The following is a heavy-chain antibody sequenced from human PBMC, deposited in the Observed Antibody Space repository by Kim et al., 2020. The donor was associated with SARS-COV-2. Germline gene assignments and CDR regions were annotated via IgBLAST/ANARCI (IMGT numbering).Heavy chain of an antibody. CDR2: INPNIGAA. CDR3: AIVFATPRGRLPHYYH. D-gene: IGHD3-10*01. J-gene: IGHJ6*03. Sequence: ASVKVSCKASGYTFTAYSMRWVRQAPGQGLEWMGRINPNIGAANYAQKFQGRVTMTTDKSTSTAYMELSSLRSDDTAVYYCAIVFATPRGRLPHYYH. CDR1: GYTFTAYS. V-gene: IGHV1-2*06.